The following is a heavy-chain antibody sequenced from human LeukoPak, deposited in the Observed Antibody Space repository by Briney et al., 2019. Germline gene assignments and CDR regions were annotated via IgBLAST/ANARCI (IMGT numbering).Heavy chain of an antibody. CDR2: IYTSGNT. J-gene: IGHJ4*02. CDR3: ARAPFYFDSSNYPYFDY. Sequence: GGSLRLSCAASGFTVSRSYISWVPQAPEKGLEWVSVIYTSGNTYYADSVKGRFTISRDNSKNTLYLQMNRLRAEDTAVYYCARAPFYFDSSNYPYFDYWGQGTLVTVSS. D-gene: IGHD3-22*01. CDR1: GFTVSRSY. V-gene: IGHV3-53*01.